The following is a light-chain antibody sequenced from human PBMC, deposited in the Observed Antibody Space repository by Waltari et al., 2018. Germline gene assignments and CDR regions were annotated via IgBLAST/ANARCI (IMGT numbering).Light chain of an antibody. V-gene: IGKV4-1*01. CDR2: WAS. J-gene: IGKJ3*01. Sequence: DIVMTQSPDSLAVSLGERATINCKSSQSVLYSSNNKNYLAWYQQKPGQPPKLLIYWASTRESGVPDRFSGSGSGADFTLTISSLQAEDGAVYYCQQYYDPPFTFCPGTRVDVK. CDR1: QSVLYSSNNKNY. CDR3: QQYYDPPFT.